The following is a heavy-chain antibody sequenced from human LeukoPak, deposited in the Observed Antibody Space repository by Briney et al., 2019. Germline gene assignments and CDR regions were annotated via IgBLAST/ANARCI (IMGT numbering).Heavy chain of an antibody. CDR3: ARGGYDFFGLDY. Sequence: PGGSLRLSCAASGFTFSSYGMSWVRQAPGKGLEWVSAISGSGGSTYYADSVKGRFTISRDNSKNTLYLQMNSLRAEDTAVYYCARGGYDFFGLDYWGQGTLVTVSS. CDR2: ISGSGGST. V-gene: IGHV3-23*01. CDR1: GFTFSSYG. J-gene: IGHJ4*02. D-gene: IGHD5-12*01.